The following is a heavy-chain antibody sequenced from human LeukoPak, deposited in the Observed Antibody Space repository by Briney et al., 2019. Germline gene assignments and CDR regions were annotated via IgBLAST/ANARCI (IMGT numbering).Heavy chain of an antibody. D-gene: IGHD3-22*01. V-gene: IGHV5-51*01. CDR2: IYPGDSDT. Sequence: GESLQIPCKGSGYIFSTYWIAWVRQVPGKGLEWMGIIYPGDSDTRYSPSFQGQVTISADKSVSTAYLHWSSLKASDTAIYYCARPNITSYYDSRGSDAFDVWGQGTMVTVSS. J-gene: IGHJ3*01. CDR3: ARPNITSYYDSRGSDAFDV. CDR1: GYIFSTYW.